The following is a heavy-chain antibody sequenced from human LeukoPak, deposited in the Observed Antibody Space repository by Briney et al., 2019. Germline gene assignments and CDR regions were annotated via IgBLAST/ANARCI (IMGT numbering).Heavy chain of an antibody. CDR2: IIPNSGGT. CDR1: GYTFTGYY. Sequence: ASVKVSCKASGYTFTGYYMHWVRQAPGQGLEWMGWIIPNSGGTNYAQKFQGRVTMNRDTSISTAYMELSRLRSDDTAVYYCARAPEYYYDSSGSDFDYWGQGTLVTVSS. V-gene: IGHV1-2*02. CDR3: ARAPEYYYDSSGSDFDY. J-gene: IGHJ4*02. D-gene: IGHD3-22*01.